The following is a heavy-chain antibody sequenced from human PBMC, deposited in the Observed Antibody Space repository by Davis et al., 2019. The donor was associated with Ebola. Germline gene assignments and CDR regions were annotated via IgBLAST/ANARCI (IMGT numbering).Heavy chain of an antibody. CDR3: AKGGRSPLHQIDY. CDR2: ISGSGSST. CDR1: GFTFTSYV. Sequence: GGSLRLSCAASGFTFTSYVMTWVRQAPGKGLNWVSTISGSGSSTYYADSVKGRFTISRDKSKNTMYLQINSLRDEDTAVYYCAKGGRSPLHQIDYWGQGTLVTVSS. D-gene: IGHD3-16*01. J-gene: IGHJ4*02. V-gene: IGHV3-23*01.